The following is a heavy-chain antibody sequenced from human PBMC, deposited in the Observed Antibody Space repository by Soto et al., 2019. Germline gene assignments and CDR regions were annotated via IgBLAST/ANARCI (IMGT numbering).Heavy chain of an antibody. D-gene: IGHD1-26*01. CDR3: AGEEGAGGSYPPPFDY. Sequence: QVQLVQSGAEVKKPGSSVKVSCKASGGTFSSYAISWVRQAPGQGLEWMGGIIPIFGTANYAQKFQGRVTITADESTSAAYMGLSSLRSEDTAVYYCAGEEGAGGSYPPPFDYWGQGTLVTVSS. J-gene: IGHJ4*02. CDR1: GGTFSSYA. CDR2: IIPIFGTA. V-gene: IGHV1-69*01.